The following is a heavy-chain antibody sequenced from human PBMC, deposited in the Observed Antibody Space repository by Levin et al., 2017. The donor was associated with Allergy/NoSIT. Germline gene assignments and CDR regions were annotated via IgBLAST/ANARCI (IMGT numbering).Heavy chain of an antibody. CDR2: INTNTGNP. CDR3: ARDPGGAAAARSDWFDP. J-gene: IGHJ5*02. D-gene: IGHD6-13*01. CDR1: GYTFTSYA. V-gene: IGHV7-4-1*02. Sequence: ASVKVSCKASGYTFTSYAMNWVRQAPGQGLEWMGWINTNTGNPTYAQGFTGRFVFSLDTSVSTAYLQISSLKAEDTAVYYCARDPGGAAAARSDWFDPWGQGTLVTVSS.